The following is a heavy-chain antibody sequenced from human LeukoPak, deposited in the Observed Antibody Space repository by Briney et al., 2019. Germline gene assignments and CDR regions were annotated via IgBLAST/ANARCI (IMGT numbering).Heavy chain of an antibody. CDR3: ARSIGLTGGGVDV. D-gene: IGHD3-9*01. Sequence: TGGSLRLSCAASGFTFSDYNMNWVRQAPGKGLEWVSYITDSGNTIHYADSVKGRFAISRDNAKNSLYLQMNSLRAEDTAVYYCARSIGLTGGGVDVWGQGTTVTVSS. CDR2: ITDSGNTI. V-gene: IGHV3-11*01. CDR1: GFTFSDYN. J-gene: IGHJ6*02.